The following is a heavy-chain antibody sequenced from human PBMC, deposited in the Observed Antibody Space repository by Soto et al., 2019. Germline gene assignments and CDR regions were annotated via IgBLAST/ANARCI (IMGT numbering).Heavy chain of an antibody. CDR1: GFSLSTSGVG. J-gene: IGHJ5*02. CDR3: AHRRSCTSTSCYSYWFDP. D-gene: IGHD2-2*01. V-gene: IGHV2-5*02. Sequence: QITLKESGPTLVKPTQTLTLTCTFSGFSLSTSGVGVGWIRQPPGKTLEWLALIYWDDDKRYSPSLKSRLTITKDTSKNQVVLTMTNMDPVDTATYYCAHRRSCTSTSCYSYWFDPWGQGTLVTVSS. CDR2: IYWDDDK.